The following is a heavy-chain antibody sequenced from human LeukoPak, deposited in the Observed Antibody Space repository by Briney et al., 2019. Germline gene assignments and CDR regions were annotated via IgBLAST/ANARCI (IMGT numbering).Heavy chain of an antibody. D-gene: IGHD2-15*01. J-gene: IGHJ4*02. CDR2: IYHSGST. Sequence: SETLSLTCAVSGGSISSGGYSWSWIRQPPGKGLEWIGYIYHSGSTYYNPSLKSRVTISVDRSKNQFSLKLSSVTAADTAVYYCARVDNNGGSTLYFDYWGQGTLVTVSS. CDR1: GGSISSGGYS. V-gene: IGHV4-30-2*01. CDR3: ARVDNNGGSTLYFDY.